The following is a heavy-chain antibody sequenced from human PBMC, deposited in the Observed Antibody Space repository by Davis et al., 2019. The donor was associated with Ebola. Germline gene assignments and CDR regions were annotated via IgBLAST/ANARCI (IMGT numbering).Heavy chain of an antibody. J-gene: IGHJ5*02. CDR1: GFTFSGYW. CDR2: IKPDGSDK. V-gene: IGHV3-7*03. Sequence: GESLKISCAASGFTFSGYWMTWVRQAPGKGLEWVANIKPDGSDKFYVDSVKGRFTISRDNAKNSLYLQMNSLRAEDTAVYYCAKCVVVVAANWFDPWGQGTLVTVSS. D-gene: IGHD2-15*01. CDR3: AKCVVVVAANWFDP.